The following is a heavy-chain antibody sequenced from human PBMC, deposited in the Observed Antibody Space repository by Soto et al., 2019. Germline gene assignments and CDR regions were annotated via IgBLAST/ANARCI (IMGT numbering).Heavy chain of an antibody. D-gene: IGHD1-1*01. J-gene: IGHJ4*02. CDR2: IYYSGST. Sequence: TSETLCLTCTVAGGYISSYCWSWIRQLPGKGLEWIGYIYYSGSTNYNPSLKSRVTISVDTSKNQFSLKLSSVTAADTAVYYCERAQWNRQSCYFDYWGQGTLVTVSS. V-gene: IGHV4-59*01. CDR3: ERAQWNRQSCYFDY. CDR1: GGYISSYC.